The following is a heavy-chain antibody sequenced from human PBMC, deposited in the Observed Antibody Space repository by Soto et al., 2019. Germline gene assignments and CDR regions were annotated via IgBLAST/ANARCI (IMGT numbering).Heavy chain of an antibody. CDR3: AKDAISMVRGVNNGFDP. CDR2: ISGGGGVST. CDR1: GFTVSSYA. D-gene: IGHD3-10*01. J-gene: IGHJ5*02. V-gene: IGHV3-23*01. Sequence: EVQLLESGGGLVQPGGSLTLSCAASGFTVSSYAMTWVRQAPGKGLEWVSGISGGGGVSTYYADSVKGRFTITRDNSMNTLDLQMNRLRAEDTAVYYCAKDAISMVRGVNNGFDPWGQGTLVTVSS.